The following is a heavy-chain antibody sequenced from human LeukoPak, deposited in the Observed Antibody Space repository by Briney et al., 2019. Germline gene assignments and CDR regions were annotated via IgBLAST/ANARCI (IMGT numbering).Heavy chain of an antibody. CDR2: INTNTGNP. CDR1: GCTFTSYA. J-gene: IGHJ2*01. D-gene: IGHD6-13*01. Sequence: ASVKVSCKASGCTFTSYAMNWVRQAPGQGLEWMGWINTNTGNPTYAQGFTGRFVFSLDTSVSTAYLQISSLKAEDTAVYYCARGTGIGSSWYSRYFDLWGRGTLVTVSS. CDR3: ARGTGIGSSWYSRYFDL. V-gene: IGHV7-4-1*02.